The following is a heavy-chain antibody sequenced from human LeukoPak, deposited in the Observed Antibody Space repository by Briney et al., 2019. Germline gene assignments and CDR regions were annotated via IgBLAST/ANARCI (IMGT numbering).Heavy chain of an antibody. Sequence: PGTSLRLSCGASGFIFGTYGMHWVRQAPGKGLEWVALIWYDGSNKYYADSVKGRFTISRDNSKNTLYLQMNSLRAEDTALYYCVRGSGWAYYFDYWGQGTLVTVSS. J-gene: IGHJ4*02. V-gene: IGHV3-33*01. CDR3: VRGSGWAYYFDY. D-gene: IGHD6-19*01. CDR1: GFIFGTYG. CDR2: IWYDGSNK.